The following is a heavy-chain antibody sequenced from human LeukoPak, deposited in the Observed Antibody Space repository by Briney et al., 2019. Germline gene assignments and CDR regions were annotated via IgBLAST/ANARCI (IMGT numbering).Heavy chain of an antibody. J-gene: IGHJ1*01. D-gene: IGHD3-10*01. Sequence: PSETLSLTCTVSGGSISSGSYYWSWIRQPAGKGLEWIGRIYTSGSTNYNPSLKSRVTISVDTSKNQFSLKLSSVTAADTAVYYCARTFGSGSYRLQHWGQGTLVTVSS. CDR2: IYTSGST. V-gene: IGHV4-61*02. CDR3: ARTFGSGSYRLQH. CDR1: GGSISSGSYY.